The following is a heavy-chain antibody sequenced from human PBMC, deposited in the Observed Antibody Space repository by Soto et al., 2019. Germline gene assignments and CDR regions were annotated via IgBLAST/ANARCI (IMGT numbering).Heavy chain of an antibody. D-gene: IGHD3-16*02. CDR2: INDSGNT. V-gene: IGHV4-34*01. CDR1: GGSFRGYF. J-gene: IGHJ4*02. CDR3: ALWGSYRSFDN. Sequence: SETLSLTCAVSGGSFRGYFWSWIRQSPAKGLEWIGEINDSGNTYYNPSLKSRVAISVDTSKNQFSLKVTSMTAADTAVYYCALWGSYRSFDNWGQGTLVTVSS.